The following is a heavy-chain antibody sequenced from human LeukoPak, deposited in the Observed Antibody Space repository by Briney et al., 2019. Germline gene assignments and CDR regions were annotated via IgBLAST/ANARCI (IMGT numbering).Heavy chain of an antibody. D-gene: IGHD3-22*01. CDR2: IKQDGSEK. Sequence: PGGSLRLPCAASGFTFSSYWMSWVRQAPGKGLEWVANIKQDGSEKYYVDSVKGRFTISRDNAKNSLYLQMNSLRAEDTAVYYCARDNPYYYDSSGYYVVWGQGTLVTVSS. CDR1: GFTFSSYW. CDR3: ARDNPYYYDSSGYYVV. J-gene: IGHJ4*02. V-gene: IGHV3-7*01.